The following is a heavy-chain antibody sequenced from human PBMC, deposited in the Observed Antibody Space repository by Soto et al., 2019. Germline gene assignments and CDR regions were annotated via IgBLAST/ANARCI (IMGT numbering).Heavy chain of an antibody. V-gene: IGHV4-34*01. J-gene: IGHJ4*02. CDR2: INHSGST. CDR1: GGSFSGYY. CDR3: ARGRYPTDYFDY. Sequence: SETLSLTCAVYGGSFSGYYWSWIRQPPGKVLEWIGEINHSGSTNYNPSLKSRVTISVDTSKNQFSLKLSSVTAADTAVYYCARGRYPTDYFDYWGQGTLVTVSS. D-gene: IGHD1-1*01.